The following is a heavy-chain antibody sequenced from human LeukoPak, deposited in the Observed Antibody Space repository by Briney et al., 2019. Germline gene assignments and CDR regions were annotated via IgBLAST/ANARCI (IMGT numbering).Heavy chain of an antibody. D-gene: IGHD3-22*01. J-gene: IGHJ3*02. Sequence: GGSLRLSCAASGFTFSSYGMSWVRQAPGKGLEWVSAISGSGGSTYYADSVKGRFTISRDNSKNTLYPQMNSLRAEDTAVYYCAKDATMIVVVTPDAFDIWGQGTMVTVSS. V-gene: IGHV3-23*01. CDR2: ISGSGGST. CDR1: GFTFSSYG. CDR3: AKDATMIVVVTPDAFDI.